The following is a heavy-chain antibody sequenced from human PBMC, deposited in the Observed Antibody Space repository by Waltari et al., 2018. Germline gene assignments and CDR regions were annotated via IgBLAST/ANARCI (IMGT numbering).Heavy chain of an antibody. D-gene: IGHD5-12*01. V-gene: IGHV3-30*04. CDR1: GFTFNSYA. Sequence: QVQVVESGGDVVQSGRSLRLSCAASGFTFNSYAMHWVRQAPGKGLEWVAIISYDENDIHYADSVKGLFTISRDNSRNTLYLQMTSLRAEDTALYYCARGLYSAKWQFDYWGQGTLVTVSS. CDR2: ISYDENDI. CDR3: ARGLYSAKWQFDY. J-gene: IGHJ4*02.